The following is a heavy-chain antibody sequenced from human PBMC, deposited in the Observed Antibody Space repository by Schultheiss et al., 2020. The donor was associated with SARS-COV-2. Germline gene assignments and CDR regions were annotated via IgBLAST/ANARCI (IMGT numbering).Heavy chain of an antibody. V-gene: IGHV3-30*03. CDR1: GFTFSSHG. Sequence: GGSLRLSCAASGFTFSSHGIHWVRQAPGKGLEWVAVISYDGRNIYYADSVRGRFTISRDSSKNTLYLQMNSLRTEDTAVYYCARDPAVDATWALFDYWGQGTLVTVAS. D-gene: IGHD2-15*01. CDR3: ARDPAVDATWALFDY. CDR2: ISYDGRNI. J-gene: IGHJ4*02.